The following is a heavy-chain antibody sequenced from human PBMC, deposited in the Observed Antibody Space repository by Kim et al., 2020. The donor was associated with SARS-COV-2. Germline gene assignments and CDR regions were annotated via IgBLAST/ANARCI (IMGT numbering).Heavy chain of an antibody. Sequence: SVKVSCKASGGTFSSYAISWVRQAPGQGLEWMGGIIPIFGTANYAQKFQGRVTITADESTSTAYMELSSLRSEDTAVYYCAREGNSGSYLGAFDIWGQGTMVTVSS. CDR3: AREGNSGSYLGAFDI. J-gene: IGHJ3*02. V-gene: IGHV1-69*13. D-gene: IGHD1-26*01. CDR1: GGTFSSYA. CDR2: IIPIFGTA.